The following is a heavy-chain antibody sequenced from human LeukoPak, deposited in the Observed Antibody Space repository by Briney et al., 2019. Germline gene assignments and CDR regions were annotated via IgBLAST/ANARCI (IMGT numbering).Heavy chain of an antibody. Sequence: PGGSLRLSCAASGFTFSSSAMSWVRQAPGKGWEGVSAISNNGGYTYYADSVQGRFTISRDNSKSTLCLQMNSLRAEDTAVYYCAKQLGYCSDGSCYFPYWGQGTLVTVSS. CDR3: AKQLGYCSDGSCYFPY. D-gene: IGHD2-15*01. J-gene: IGHJ4*02. CDR2: ISNNGGYT. CDR1: GFTFSSSA. V-gene: IGHV3-23*01.